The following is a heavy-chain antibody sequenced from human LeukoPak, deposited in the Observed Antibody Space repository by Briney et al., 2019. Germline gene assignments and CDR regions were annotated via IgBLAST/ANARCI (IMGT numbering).Heavy chain of an antibody. D-gene: IGHD2-2*01. CDR1: GYTFTGYY. V-gene: IGHV1-2*02. J-gene: IGHJ4*02. Sequence: ASVKVSCKASGYTFTGYYIHWMRQAPGQGLEWMGWISPNSGGTNYAQKFQGRVTMTRDTSISTAYMELSRLRSDDTAVYYCARYCSSPSCYHKDYWGQGTLVTVSS. CDR2: ISPNSGGT. CDR3: ARYCSSPSCYHKDY.